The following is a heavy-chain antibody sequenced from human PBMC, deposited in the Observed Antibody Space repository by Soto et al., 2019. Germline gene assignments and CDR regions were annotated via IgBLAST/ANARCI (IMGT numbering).Heavy chain of an antibody. CDR1: GFTFSHYA. CDR3: AKCYGARYAFDV. CDR2: ISGTDNTK. D-gene: IGHD2-15*01. V-gene: IGHV3-23*01. Sequence: EMQLLESGGGLVQPGGSLRLSCAASGFTFSHYAMSWVRQAPGKGLEWVSSISGTDNTKFHSDSVKGRFTISRDNSENTLYLQMNSLRVEDTAVYYCAKCYGARYAFDVGGPGTMVTVSS. J-gene: IGHJ3*01.